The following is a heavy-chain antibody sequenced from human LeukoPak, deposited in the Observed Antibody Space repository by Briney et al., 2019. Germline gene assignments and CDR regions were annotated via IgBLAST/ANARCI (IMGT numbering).Heavy chain of an antibody. Sequence: TGGSLRLSCAGSGFTFSSYAMHWVRQAPGKGLEWVAVISYDGSNKYYADSVKGRFTISRDKSKNTLYLQMNSLRAEDTAVYYCAREEARGYSGYDGGPFDYWGQGTLVTVSS. CDR3: AREEARGYSGYDGGPFDY. CDR1: GFTFSSYA. D-gene: IGHD5-12*01. CDR2: ISYDGSNK. J-gene: IGHJ4*02. V-gene: IGHV3-30-3*01.